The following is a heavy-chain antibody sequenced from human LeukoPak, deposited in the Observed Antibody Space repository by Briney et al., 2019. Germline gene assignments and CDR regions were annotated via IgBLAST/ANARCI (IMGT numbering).Heavy chain of an antibody. CDR1: GFTFSSYP. V-gene: IGHV3-23*01. D-gene: IGHD6-6*01. J-gene: IGHJ4*02. CDR2: ISDSGGIT. CDR3: AKNTQYSGYYDC. Sequence: PGGSLRLSCAASGFTFSSYPMTWVRQAPGKGPEWVSFISDSGGITYYADSVKGRFTISRDNSKNTLYLQMNSLRAEDTVVYYCAKNTQYSGYYDCWGQGTLVAVSS.